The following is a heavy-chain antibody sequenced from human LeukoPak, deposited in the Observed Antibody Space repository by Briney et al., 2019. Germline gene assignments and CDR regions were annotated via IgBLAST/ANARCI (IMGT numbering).Heavy chain of an antibody. Sequence: PGGSLRLSCAASGFTFSSYGMHWVRQAPGKGLEWVAFIRYDGSNKYYADSVKGRFTISRDNSKNTLYLQMNGLRAEDTAVYYCAGKMTTVIHHWGQGTLVTVSS. CDR2: IRYDGSNK. CDR3: AGKMTTVIHH. V-gene: IGHV3-30*02. D-gene: IGHD4-17*01. J-gene: IGHJ5*02. CDR1: GFTFSSYG.